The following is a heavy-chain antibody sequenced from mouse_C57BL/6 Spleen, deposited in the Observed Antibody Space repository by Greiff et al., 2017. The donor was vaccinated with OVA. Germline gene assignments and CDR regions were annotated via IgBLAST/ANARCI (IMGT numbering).Heavy chain of an antibody. V-gene: IGHV1-76*01. J-gene: IGHJ4*01. Sequence: QVQLQQSGAELVRPGASVKLSCKASGYTFTDYYINWVKQRPGQGLEWIARIYPGSGNTYYNEKFKGKATLTAEKSSSTAYMQLSSLTSEDSAVYFCARPYYDGSSYEPYAMDYWGQGTSVTVSS. D-gene: IGHD1-1*01. CDR2: IYPGSGNT. CDR1: GYTFTDYY. CDR3: ARPYYDGSSYEPYAMDY.